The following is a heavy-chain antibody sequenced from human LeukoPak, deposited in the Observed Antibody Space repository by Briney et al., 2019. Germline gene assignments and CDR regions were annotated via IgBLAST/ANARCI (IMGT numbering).Heavy chain of an antibody. D-gene: IGHD3-10*01. CDR1: GYTFTGYY. CDR3: ATGTWGNWFDP. CDR2: INPNSDGT. Sequence: ASVKVSCKASGYTFTGYYMHWVRQAPGQGLEWMGWINPNSDGTNYAQKFQGWVTMTRDTSISTAYMELSRLRSDDTAVYYCATGTWGNWFDPWGQGTLVTVSS. V-gene: IGHV1-2*04. J-gene: IGHJ5*02.